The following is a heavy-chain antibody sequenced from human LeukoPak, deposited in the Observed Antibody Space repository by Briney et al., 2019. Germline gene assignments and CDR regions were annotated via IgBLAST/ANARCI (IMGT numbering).Heavy chain of an antibody. CDR1: CYTFTSYG. D-gene: IGHD4-17*01. Sequence: ASVKVSCKASCYTFTSYGISWVRQAPGQGLEWMGSISAYNGNTNYAQKLQGRVTITTGTSTRTAYMELRSLTSDDTAVYYCARGSYGQTYYWGQGTLVPVSS. CDR2: ISAYNGNT. J-gene: IGHJ4*02. CDR3: ARGSYGQTYY. V-gene: IGHV1-18*01.